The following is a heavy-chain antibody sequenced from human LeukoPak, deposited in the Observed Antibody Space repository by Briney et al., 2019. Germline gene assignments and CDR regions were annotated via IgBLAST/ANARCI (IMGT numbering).Heavy chain of an antibody. D-gene: IGHD3-10*01. CDR1: GFTVSSNW. CDR3: ANERGGMALVRQYAFDI. CDR2: IKHDGNEN. Sequence: GGSLILGWTVSGFTVSSNWMSWVRQAPGRGLEWLANIKHDGNENYDVALVRGRFTMLSDYAMNSLFLQMNSLRAEDTAVYYCANERGGMALVRQYAFDIWGHGKLVTVSS. J-gene: IGHJ3*02. V-gene: IGHV3-7*03.